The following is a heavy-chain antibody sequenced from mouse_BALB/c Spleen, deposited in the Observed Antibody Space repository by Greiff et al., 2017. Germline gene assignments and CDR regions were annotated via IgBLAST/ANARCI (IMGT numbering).Heavy chain of an antibody. Sequence: EVNLVESGGGLVKPGGSLKLSCAASGFTFSDYYMYWVRQTPEKRLEWVATISDGGSYTYYPDSVKGRFTISRDNAKNNLYLQMSSLKSEDTAMYYCARVYGNYWYFDVWGAGTTVTVSS. V-gene: IGHV5-4*02. CDR3: ARVYGNYWYFDV. J-gene: IGHJ1*01. D-gene: IGHD2-10*02. CDR1: GFTFSDYY. CDR2: ISDGGSYT.